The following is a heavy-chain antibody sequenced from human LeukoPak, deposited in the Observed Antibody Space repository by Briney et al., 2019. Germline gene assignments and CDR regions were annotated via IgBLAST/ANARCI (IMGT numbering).Heavy chain of an antibody. CDR2: INNDGSSA. Sequence: GGSLRLSCAASGFTFNNYWIHWVRQVPGKGLVWVSRINNDGSSASYVDSVKGRFTISRDNAKNTLFLQMNSLRAEDTAVYYCARNYDFWSGSLGRGDHYYGMDVWGQGATVTVSS. CDR1: GFTFNNYW. D-gene: IGHD3-3*01. CDR3: ARNYDFWSGSLGRGDHYYGMDV. V-gene: IGHV3-74*01. J-gene: IGHJ6*02.